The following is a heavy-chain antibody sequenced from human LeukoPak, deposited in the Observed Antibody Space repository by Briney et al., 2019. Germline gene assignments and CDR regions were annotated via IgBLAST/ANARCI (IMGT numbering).Heavy chain of an antibody. J-gene: IGHJ4*02. D-gene: IGHD2-2*02. CDR3: AKDSIPSTAGPYYLDY. Sequence: GGSLRLSCAASGFTFSSYGMHWVRQAPGKGLEWVTFMRYDGSYQYYEDSVRGRFTISRDTSKNTLYLQMSSLTPQDTAIYYYAKDSIPSTAGPYYLDYWGQGTLVSVSS. CDR2: MRYDGSYQ. V-gene: IGHV3-30*02. CDR1: GFTFSSYG.